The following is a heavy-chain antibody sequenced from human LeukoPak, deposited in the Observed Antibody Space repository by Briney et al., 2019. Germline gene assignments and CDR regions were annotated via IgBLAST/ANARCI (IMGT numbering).Heavy chain of an antibody. J-gene: IGHJ4*02. CDR3: AKGRYSSSGYFDY. Sequence: GASLRLSCTASGFTFTSYAMSWVRQAPGEGLEWVSWISGSGGSTHYADSLKGRFTISRDTSTSTRYLEMNSLRAEDTAVYYCAKGRYSSSGYFDYWGQGTLVTVSS. CDR2: ISGSGGST. D-gene: IGHD6-13*01. V-gene: IGHV3-23*01. CDR1: GFTFTSYA.